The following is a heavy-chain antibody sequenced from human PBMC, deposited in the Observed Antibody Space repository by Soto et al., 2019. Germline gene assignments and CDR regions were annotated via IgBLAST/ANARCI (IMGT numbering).Heavy chain of an antibody. CDR2: ISWNSETI. CDR1: GFTVDDSV. D-gene: IGHD4-17*01. CDR3: AKDMKWGGMTTIHYFDS. J-gene: IGHJ4*02. V-gene: IGHV3-9*01. Sequence: GGSLRLSCAASGFTVDDSVMHWVRQAPGKGLEWVSGISWNSETIDYADSVKGRFTISRDNAKSSLFLQMNSLRPDDTALYYCAKDMKWGGMTTIHYFDSSGQGTLVTVSS.